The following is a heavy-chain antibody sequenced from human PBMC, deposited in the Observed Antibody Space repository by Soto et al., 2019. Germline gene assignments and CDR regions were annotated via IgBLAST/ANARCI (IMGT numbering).Heavy chain of an antibody. CDR1: GGTFKSFA. D-gene: IGHD2-15*01. J-gene: IGHJ5*02. Sequence: QVQLVQSGAEVKKPGASVKVSCMAFGGTFKSFAISWVRQGPGQGLEWRGGVTPIVGTVNYAHKFQGRVTITADYSTSPPHIELGSLISEDSAVYYGARGHCIGGSCYSVVWWVAPWCQGTLVTVSS. CDR3: ARGHCIGGSCYSVVWWVAP. V-gene: IGHV1-69*01. CDR2: VTPIVGTV.